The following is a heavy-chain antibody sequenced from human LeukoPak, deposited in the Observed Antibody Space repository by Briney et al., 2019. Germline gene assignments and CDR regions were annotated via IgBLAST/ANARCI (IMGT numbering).Heavy chain of an antibody. D-gene: IGHD6-19*01. CDR1: GGSVSSGSYY. CDR3: ARGGIAVAGTDY. CDR2: IYYSGST. Sequence: SETLSLTCTVSGGSVSSGSYYWSWIRQPPGKGLEWIGYIYYSGSTNYNPSLESRVTISVDTSKNQFSLKLSSVTAADTAVYYCARGGIAVAGTDYWGQGTLVTVSS. J-gene: IGHJ4*02. V-gene: IGHV4-61*01.